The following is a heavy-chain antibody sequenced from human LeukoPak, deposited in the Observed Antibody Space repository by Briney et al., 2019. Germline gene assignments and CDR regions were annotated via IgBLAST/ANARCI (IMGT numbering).Heavy chain of an antibody. V-gene: IGHV3-49*03. CDR1: GFTFGDYA. Sequence: QPGGSLRLSCTASGFTFGDYAMSWFRPAPGKGLEWVGFIRSKAYGGTTEYAASVKGRFTISRDDSKSIAYLQMNSLKTEDTAVYYCTRDPGIVGAQGAFDIWGQGTMVTVSS. J-gene: IGHJ3*02. CDR2: IRSKAYGGTT. CDR3: TRDPGIVGAQGAFDI. D-gene: IGHD1-26*01.